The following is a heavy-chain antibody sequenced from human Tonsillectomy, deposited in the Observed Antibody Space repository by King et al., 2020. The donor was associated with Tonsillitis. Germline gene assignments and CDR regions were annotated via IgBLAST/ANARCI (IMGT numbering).Heavy chain of an antibody. CDR3: AKDSLDYYDSSGYRRRAHYYGMDV. D-gene: IGHD3-22*01. Sequence: VQLVESGGGVVQPGRSLRLSCAASGFTFSSYGMHWVRQAPGKGLEWVAVISYDGSNKYYADSVKGRFTISRDNSKNTLYLQMNSLRAEDTAVYYCAKDSLDYYDSSGYRRRAHYYGMDVWGQGTTVTVSS. CDR1: GFTFSSYG. J-gene: IGHJ6*02. CDR2: ISYDGSNK. V-gene: IGHV3-30*18.